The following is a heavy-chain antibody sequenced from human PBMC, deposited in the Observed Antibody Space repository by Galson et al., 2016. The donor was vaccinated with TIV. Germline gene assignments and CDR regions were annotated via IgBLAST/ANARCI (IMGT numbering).Heavy chain of an antibody. V-gene: IGHV3-53*05. CDR1: GVIVSNNY. J-gene: IGHJ4*02. D-gene: IGHD4/OR15-4a*01. CDR2: IYTNGRT. CDR3: ARQNDYLYYFNY. Sequence: LRLSCAASGVIVSNNYMSWVRQAPGKGLEWISVIYTNGRTFYADSVKGRFTISRDSSKNTLYLQMNSLRPEDTALYYCARQNDYLYYFNYWGQGTLVIVSS.